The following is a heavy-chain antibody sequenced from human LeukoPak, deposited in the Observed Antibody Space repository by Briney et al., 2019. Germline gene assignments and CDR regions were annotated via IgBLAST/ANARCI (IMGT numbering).Heavy chain of an antibody. CDR1: GYSISSGYH. D-gene: IGHD3-16*01. V-gene: IGHV4-38-2*02. Sequence: SETLSLTCSVSGYSISSGYHWAWFRQTPGKRLEWLGSIYQDGSTYDNLSLKSRVTLSVDTSKNQFSLKMKTVTVADTAVYYCARSEVDDYSRYWGQGTLVLVSS. CDR2: IYQDGST. CDR3: ARSEVDDYSRY. J-gene: IGHJ4*02.